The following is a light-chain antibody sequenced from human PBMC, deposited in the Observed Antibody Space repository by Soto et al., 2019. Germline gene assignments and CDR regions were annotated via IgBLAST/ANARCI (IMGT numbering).Light chain of an antibody. CDR2: LGS. Sequence: DIVMTQSPLFLPVTPGEPASISCRSSQSLLHSNGYNYLDWYLQKPGQSPHLLIYLGSIRASGVPDRFSGSGSGTDFTLKIGRVESDDVGVYYCMQALQTPITFGQGTRLGSK. CDR1: QSLLHSNGYNY. J-gene: IGKJ5*01. V-gene: IGKV2-28*01. CDR3: MQALQTPIT.